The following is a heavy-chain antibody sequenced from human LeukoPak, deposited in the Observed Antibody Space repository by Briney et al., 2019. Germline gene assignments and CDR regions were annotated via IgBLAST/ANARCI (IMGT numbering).Heavy chain of an antibody. CDR1: GFTFSNAW. Sequence: PGGSLRLSCAASGFTFSNAWMSWVRQAPGKGLEWVGRIKSKTDGGTTDYAAPVKGRFTISRDNSKNTLYLQMNSLKTEDTAVYYCTTDYPYDSSGYDYWGQGTLVTVSS. D-gene: IGHD3-22*01. CDR2: IKSKTDGGTT. J-gene: IGHJ4*02. V-gene: IGHV3-15*01. CDR3: TTDYPYDSSGYDY.